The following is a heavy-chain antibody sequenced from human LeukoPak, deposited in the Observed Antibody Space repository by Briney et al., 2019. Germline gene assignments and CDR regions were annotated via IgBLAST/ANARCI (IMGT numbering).Heavy chain of an antibody. D-gene: IGHD4-23*01. V-gene: IGHV1-2*06. J-gene: IGHJ4*02. CDR3: ARDSIYGGSLDY. CDR1: GYTFTGYH. Sequence: GASVKVSCKASGYTFTGYHMHWVRQAPGQGLEWMGRINPNSGDTNYAQKFQGRVAMTRDTSISTAFMELTRLRSDDTAVYYCARDSIYGGSLDYWGQGTLVTVSS. CDR2: INPNSGDT.